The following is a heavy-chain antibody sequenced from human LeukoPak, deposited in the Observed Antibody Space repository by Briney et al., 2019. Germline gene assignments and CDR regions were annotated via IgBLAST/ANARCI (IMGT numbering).Heavy chain of an antibody. CDR1: GYSISSGYY. Sequence: SETLSLTCTVSGYSISSGYYWGWIRQPPGKGLEWIGSIDNSGSTYYNPSLKSRVTISVDTSKDQLSLNLSSVTAADTAVYYCARGYGDYVHWGQGTLVTVSS. V-gene: IGHV4-38-2*02. D-gene: IGHD4-17*01. CDR2: IDNSGST. J-gene: IGHJ4*02. CDR3: ARGYGDYVH.